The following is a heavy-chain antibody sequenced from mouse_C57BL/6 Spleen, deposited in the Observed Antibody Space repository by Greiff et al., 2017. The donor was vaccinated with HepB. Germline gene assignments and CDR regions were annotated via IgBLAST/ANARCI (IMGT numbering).Heavy chain of an antibody. D-gene: IGHD2-3*01. Sequence: VQRVESGGGLVKPGGSLKLSCAASGFTFSSYTMSWVRQTPEKRLEWVATISGGGGNTYYPDSVKGRFTISRDNAKNTLYLQMSSLRSEDTALYYCARRYDYLDYWGQGTTLTVSS. J-gene: IGHJ2*01. CDR1: GFTFSSYT. V-gene: IGHV5-9*01. CDR3: ARRYDYLDY. CDR2: ISGGGGNT.